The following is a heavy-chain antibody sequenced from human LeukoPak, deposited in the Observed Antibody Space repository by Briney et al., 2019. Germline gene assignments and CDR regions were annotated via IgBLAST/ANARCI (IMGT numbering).Heavy chain of an antibody. D-gene: IGHD1-26*01. CDR2: ISTSSSYI. CDR1: GFTLSSHS. Sequence: PGGSLRLSCAGSGFTLSSHSMNWVRQAPGKGLEWVSSISTSSSYIHYADSVKGRFTISRDNAKNSLYLQMNSLRAEDTALYYCAREESYWDFDYWGQGTLVTVSS. V-gene: IGHV3-21*04. J-gene: IGHJ4*02. CDR3: AREESYWDFDY.